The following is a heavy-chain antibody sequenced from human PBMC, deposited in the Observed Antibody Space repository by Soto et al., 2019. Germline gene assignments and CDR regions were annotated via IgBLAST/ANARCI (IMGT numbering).Heavy chain of an antibody. CDR3: ARWRSSTSPYPIGY. CDR1: GGYISSGGYY. D-gene: IGHD2-2*01. J-gene: IGHJ4*02. V-gene: IGHV4-31*03. CDR2: IYYSGST. Sequence: QVQLQESGPGLVKPSQTLSLTCTVSGGYISSGGYYWSWIRQHPGKGLEWIGYIYYSGSTYYNPSLQSRVTISVDTSKNQFSLKLSSVTAADTAVYYCARWRSSTSPYPIGYWGQGTLVTVSS.